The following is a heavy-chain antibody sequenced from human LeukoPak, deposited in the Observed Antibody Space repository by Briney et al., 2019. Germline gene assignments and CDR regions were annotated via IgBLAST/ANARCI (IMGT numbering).Heavy chain of an antibody. CDR1: GFTFRTYW. D-gene: IGHD5-12*01. CDR3: ARRPRRDGYNFDY. J-gene: IGHJ4*02. V-gene: IGHV3-7*01. Sequence: GGSLRLSCATSGFTFRTYWMSWVRQAPGKGLEWVAHIRQDGSDKYYVDSVKGRFTISRDNAKNSLYLQMNSLRAEDTAVYYCARRPRRDGYNFDYWGQGTLVTVSS. CDR2: IRQDGSDK.